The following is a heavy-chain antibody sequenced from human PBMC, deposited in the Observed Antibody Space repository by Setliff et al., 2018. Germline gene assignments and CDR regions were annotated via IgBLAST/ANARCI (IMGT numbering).Heavy chain of an antibody. J-gene: IGHJ1*01. V-gene: IGHV1-3*01. D-gene: IGHD4-17*01. CDR2: INAGNGNT. CDR3: ARGSPTTVVTHAEYFQH. Sequence: PRQRLEWMGWINAGNGNTKYSQKFQGRVTITRDTSASTAYMELSSLRSEDTAVYYCARGSPTTVVTHAEYFQHWGQGTLVTVSS.